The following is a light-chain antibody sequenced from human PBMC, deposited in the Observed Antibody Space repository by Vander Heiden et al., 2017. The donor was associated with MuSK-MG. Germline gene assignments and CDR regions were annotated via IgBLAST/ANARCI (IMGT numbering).Light chain of an antibody. CDR3: QQRDSTPFT. Sequence: DIQITPSPSSLSASVGDRVTITCRASQSISSYLNWYQQKPGKAPKLLIYAASSVQSGVPSRFSGSGSGTDCTLTISSLQPEDFATYYCQQRDSTPFTFGHGTKVDIK. J-gene: IGKJ3*01. CDR1: QSISSY. CDR2: AAS. V-gene: IGKV1-39*01.